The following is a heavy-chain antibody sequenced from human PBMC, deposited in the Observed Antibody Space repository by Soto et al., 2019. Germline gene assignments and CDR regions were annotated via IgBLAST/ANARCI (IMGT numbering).Heavy chain of an antibody. CDR1: GFTFSSYA. D-gene: IGHD6-19*01. V-gene: IGHV3-23*01. Sequence: VGSLRLSCAASGFTFSSYAMSWVRQAPGKGLEWVSAISGSGGSTYYADSVKGRFTISRDNSKNTLYLQMNSLRAEDTALYYCAKDPSYSSVWTDYWGQGALVTVSS. CDR3: AKDPSYSSVWTDY. CDR2: ISGSGGST. J-gene: IGHJ4*02.